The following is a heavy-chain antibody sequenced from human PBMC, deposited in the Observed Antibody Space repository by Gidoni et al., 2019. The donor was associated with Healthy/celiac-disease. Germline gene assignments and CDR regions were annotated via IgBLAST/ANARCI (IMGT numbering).Heavy chain of an antibody. J-gene: IGHJ4*02. D-gene: IGHD6-13*01. CDR1: GFTFSSYV. V-gene: IGHV3-23*01. CDR3: ARSSSPLYYFDY. Sequence: EVQLLESGGCLVQPGGSLRLSCAASGFTFSSYVMSWVRQATGKGLEWGAAIRGSGGSTYYADSVKGRFTISRDNSKNTLYLQMNSLRAEDTAVYYCARSSSPLYYFDYWGQGTLVTVSS. CDR2: IRGSGGST.